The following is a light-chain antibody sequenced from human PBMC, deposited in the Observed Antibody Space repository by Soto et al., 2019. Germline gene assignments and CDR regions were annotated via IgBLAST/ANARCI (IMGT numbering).Light chain of an antibody. Sequence: QSAVTQPPSVSGAPGQRVTISCTGSSSNIGAGYDVHWYQQLPGTAPKLLIYGNSNRPSGVPDRFSGSKSGTSASLAITGLQAEDEADYYCQSYDSSLSGSYVFGTGTKVTVL. J-gene: IGLJ1*01. CDR1: SSNIGAGYD. CDR2: GNS. V-gene: IGLV1-40*01. CDR3: QSYDSSLSGSYV.